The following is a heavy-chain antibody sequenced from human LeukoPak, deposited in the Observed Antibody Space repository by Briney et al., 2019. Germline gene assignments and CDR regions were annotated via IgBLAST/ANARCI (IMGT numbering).Heavy chain of an antibody. CDR3: ARHRSGGSQDDAFDI. D-gene: IGHD2-15*01. V-gene: IGHV3-7*01. J-gene: IGHJ3*02. CDR2: IRQDGSEI. Sequence: GGSLTLSCAASGYIFSNYWVSGVRRAPGRGREWLANIRQDGSEIYYVDSVKGRFTISRQNAKKSLFLQMDSLRAEDTAVYYCARHRSGGSQDDAFDIWGQGTLVSVSS. CDR1: GYIFSNYW.